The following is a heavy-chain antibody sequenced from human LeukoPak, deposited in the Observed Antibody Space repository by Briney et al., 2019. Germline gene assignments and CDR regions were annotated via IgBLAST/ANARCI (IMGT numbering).Heavy chain of an antibody. Sequence: GGSLRLSCAASGFTFSSYAMHWVRQAPGKGLEYVSAISSNGGSTYYANSVKGRFTISRDNPKNTLYLQMGSLRAEDMAVYYCARVGYDILTGYYDYWGQGTLVTVSS. V-gene: IGHV3-64*01. CDR3: ARVGYDILTGYYDY. D-gene: IGHD3-9*01. CDR2: ISSNGGST. CDR1: GFTFSSYA. J-gene: IGHJ4*02.